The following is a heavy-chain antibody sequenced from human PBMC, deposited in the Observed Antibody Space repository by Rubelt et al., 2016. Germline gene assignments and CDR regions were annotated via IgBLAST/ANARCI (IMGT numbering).Heavy chain of an antibody. V-gene: IGHV3-23*01. J-gene: IGHJ4*02. CDR2: SGSGGST. CDR3: AKDYWWGQLGRLDY. D-gene: IGHD2-8*02. Sequence: SGSGGSTYYADSVKGRFTISRDNSKNTLYPQMNSLRAEDTAVYYCAKDYWWGQLGRLDYWGQGTLVTVSS.